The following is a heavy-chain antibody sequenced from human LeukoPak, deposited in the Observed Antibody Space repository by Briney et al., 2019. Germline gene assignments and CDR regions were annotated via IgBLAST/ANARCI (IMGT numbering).Heavy chain of an antibody. CDR1: GFTFSSYA. CDR3: AKEGYGSDAYYYYGMDV. CDR2: ISGSGGST. V-gene: IGHV3-23*01. D-gene: IGHD3-10*01. Sequence: QPGGSLRLSCAASGFTFSSYAMSWVRQAPGKGLEWVSAISGSGGSTYYADSVKGRFTISRDNSKNTLYLQMNSLRAEDTAVYYCAKEGYGSDAYYYYGMDVRGKGTTVTVSS. J-gene: IGHJ6*04.